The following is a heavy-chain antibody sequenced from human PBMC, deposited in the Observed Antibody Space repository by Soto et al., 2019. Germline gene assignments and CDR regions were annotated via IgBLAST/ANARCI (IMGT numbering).Heavy chain of an antibody. CDR2: INSDGSTT. D-gene: IGHD1-1*01. V-gene: IGHV3-74*01. J-gene: IGHJ4*02. CDR3: TRGMGWTGRTSDY. Sequence: GSLRLSCAASGFTFYSYWMHWVRQAPGKGLVWVSRINSDGSTTNYADSVQGRFTISRDNAKNTLYLQMNSLRAEDTAVYYCTRGMGWTGRTSDYWGQGTLVTVSS. CDR1: GFTFYSYW.